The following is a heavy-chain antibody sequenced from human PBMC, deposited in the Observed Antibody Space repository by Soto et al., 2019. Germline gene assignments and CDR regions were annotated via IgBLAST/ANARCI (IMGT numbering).Heavy chain of an antibody. CDR2: IIPILGIA. Sequence: QVQLVQSGAEVKKPGSSVKVSCKASGGTFSSYTISWVRQAPVQGLEWMGRIIPILGIANYAQKFHGRVTITADKSTITAYMVLSSLRSEDTAVDYCARDTGYYDSSGYPYWGPGTLVTVSS. V-gene: IGHV1-69*08. CDR1: GGTFSSYT. D-gene: IGHD3-22*01. J-gene: IGHJ4*02. CDR3: ARDTGYYDSSGYPY.